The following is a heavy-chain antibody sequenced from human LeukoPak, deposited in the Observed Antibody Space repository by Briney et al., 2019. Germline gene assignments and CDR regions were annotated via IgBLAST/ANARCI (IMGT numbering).Heavy chain of an antibody. J-gene: IGHJ4*02. CDR3: AKDMGSPARSDDY. V-gene: IGHV3-23*01. Sequence: GGSLRLSCVASGFTFRSYAMSWVRQAPGKGLEWVSSIRGSAGNTYYADSVKGRFTISRDNSRNTLYLQMDGLRADDTAIYYCAKDMGSPARSDDYWGQGTLVIVSS. CDR1: GFTFRSYA. CDR2: IRGSAGNT. D-gene: IGHD3-16*01.